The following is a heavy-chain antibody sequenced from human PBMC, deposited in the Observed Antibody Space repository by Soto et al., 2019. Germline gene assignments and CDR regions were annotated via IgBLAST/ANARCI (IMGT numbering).Heavy chain of an antibody. Sequence: SETLSLTCTVSGDSIRSGGYYWSWIRQHPAKGLEWIGYIYYSGTTYYNPSLKSRVTISVDTSKNQFSLKLSSVTAADTAVYYCARENYSSSWYPDYWGQGTLVTVSS. CDR1: GDSIRSGGYY. CDR2: IYYSGTT. J-gene: IGHJ4*02. V-gene: IGHV4-31*03. D-gene: IGHD6-13*01. CDR3: ARENYSSSWYPDY.